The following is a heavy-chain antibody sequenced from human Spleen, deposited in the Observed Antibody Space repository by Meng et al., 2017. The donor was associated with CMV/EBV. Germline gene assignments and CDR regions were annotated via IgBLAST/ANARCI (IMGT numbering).Heavy chain of an antibody. Sequence: KVSCKASGYTFTSYGISWVRQMPGKGLEWMGIIYPGDSDTRYSPSFQGQVTISADKSISTAYLQWSSLKASDTAMYYCARHGEQLWLIDDGDYWGQGTLVTVSS. CDR2: IYPGDSDT. CDR1: GYTFTSYG. CDR3: ARHGEQLWLIDDGDY. D-gene: IGHD1/OR15-1a*01. V-gene: IGHV5-51*01. J-gene: IGHJ4*02.